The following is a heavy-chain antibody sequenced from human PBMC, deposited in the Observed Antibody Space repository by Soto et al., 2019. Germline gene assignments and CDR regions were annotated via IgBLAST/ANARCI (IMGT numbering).Heavy chain of an antibody. CDR1: GFTFSSYA. J-gene: IGHJ4*02. Sequence: QVQLVESGGGVVQPGRSLRLSCAASGFTFSSYAMHWVRQAPGKGLEWVAVISYDGSNKYYADSVKGRFTISRDNSKNTLYLQMNSLRAEDTAVYYCAVSIGMDYWGQGTLVTVSS. CDR3: AVSIGMDY. CDR2: ISYDGSNK. V-gene: IGHV3-30-3*01.